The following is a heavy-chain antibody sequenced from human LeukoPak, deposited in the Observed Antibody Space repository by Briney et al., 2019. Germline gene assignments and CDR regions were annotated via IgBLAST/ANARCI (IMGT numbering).Heavy chain of an antibody. CDR2: IIPIFGTA. V-gene: IGHV1-69*13. CDR1: GGTFSSYA. J-gene: IGHJ6*04. Sequence: SVKVSCKASGGTFSSYAISWVRQAPGQGLEWMGGIIPIFGTANYAQKFQGRVTITADESTSTAYMELSSLRSEDTAVYYCARATYYDILTGYYPPYYYYGMDVWGKGTTVTVPS. D-gene: IGHD3-9*01. CDR3: ARATYYDILTGYYPPYYYYGMDV.